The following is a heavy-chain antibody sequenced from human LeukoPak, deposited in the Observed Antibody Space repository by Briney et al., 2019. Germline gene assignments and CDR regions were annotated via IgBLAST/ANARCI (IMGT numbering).Heavy chain of an antibody. CDR1: GFIFSNYI. CDR3: ARRMAARAFDI. D-gene: IGHD5-24*01. J-gene: IGHJ3*02. V-gene: IGHV3-21*01. Sequence: PGGSLRLSCASSGFIFSNYIMTWVRQAPGKGLEWVSSISSDTHYIYYADSVKGRFTISRDNTKKSLYLRMNNLRAEDTALYYCARRMAARAFDIWGQGTMVTVSS. CDR2: ISSDTHYI.